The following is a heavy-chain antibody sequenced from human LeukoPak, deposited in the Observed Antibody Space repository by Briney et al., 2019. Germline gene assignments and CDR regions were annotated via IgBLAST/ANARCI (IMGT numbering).Heavy chain of an antibody. CDR3: ARGGRGYSGYLYYFDY. J-gene: IGHJ4*02. CDR1: GYSFTSYW. V-gene: IGHV5-10-1*01. CDR2: IDPSDSYT. Sequence: GESLKISCKGSGYSFTSYWISWVRQMPGKGLEWMGRIDPSDSYTNYSPSFQGHVTISADKSISTAYLQWSSLKASDTAMYYCARGGRGYSGYLYYFDYWGQGTLVTVSS. D-gene: IGHD5-12*01.